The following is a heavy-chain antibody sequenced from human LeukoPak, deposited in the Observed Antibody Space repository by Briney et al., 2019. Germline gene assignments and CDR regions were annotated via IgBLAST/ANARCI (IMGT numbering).Heavy chain of an antibody. CDR1: GGSFSGYY. J-gene: IGHJ4*02. V-gene: IGHV4-34*01. D-gene: IGHD4-11*01. CDR3: AKNEGHSADY. CDR2: INHSGST. Sequence: SETLSLTCAVYGGSFSGYYWSWIRQPPGKGLEWIGEINHSGSTNYNPSLKSRVTISVDTSKNQFSLKLSSVTAADTAVYYCAKNEGHSADYWGQGSLVTVSS.